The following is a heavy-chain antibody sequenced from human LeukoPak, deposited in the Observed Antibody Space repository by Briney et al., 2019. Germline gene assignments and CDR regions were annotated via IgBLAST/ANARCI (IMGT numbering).Heavy chain of an antibody. J-gene: IGHJ6*03. Sequence: GMSLRLSCAASGFTFTTFPMHWVRQAPGKGLQWVAVISNDGANTYYAHYVKGRFTLSRDNSKNTLFLQMNRLTTEDTAVYYCARAAGTTVYYTDVSGDGTTVTVSS. CDR1: GFTFTTFP. D-gene: IGHD1-7*01. CDR3: ARAAGTTVYYTDV. V-gene: IGHV3-30*01. CDR2: ISNDGANT.